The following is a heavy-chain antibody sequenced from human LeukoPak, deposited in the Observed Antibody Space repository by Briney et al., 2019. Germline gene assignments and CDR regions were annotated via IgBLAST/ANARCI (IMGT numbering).Heavy chain of an antibody. CDR2: INHSGST. J-gene: IGHJ4*02. Sequence: PSETLSLTCAVYGGXFSGYYCSWIHQPPGKGLEWIGEINHSGSTNYNPSLKSRVTISVDTSKNQFSLKLSSVTAADTAVYYCARGHWYYDILTGYYGGYYFDYWGQGTLVTVSS. V-gene: IGHV4-34*01. D-gene: IGHD3-9*01. CDR3: ARGHWYYDILTGYYGGYYFDY. CDR1: GGXFSGYY.